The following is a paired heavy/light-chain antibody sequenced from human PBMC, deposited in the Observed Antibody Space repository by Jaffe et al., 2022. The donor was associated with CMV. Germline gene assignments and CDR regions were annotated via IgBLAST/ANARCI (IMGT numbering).Light chain of an antibody. CDR3: QQTYSTPRT. CDR1: QTISNY. CDR2: AAS. V-gene: IGKV1-39*01. J-gene: IGKJ2*01. Sequence: DIQMTQSPFSLSASVGDRVTITCRASQTISNYLSWYQQKPGKVPKLLIYAASNLQSGIPSRFSGSGSGTDFTLTISSLQPEDFATYYCQQTYSTPRTFGQGTKLEVK.
Heavy chain of an antibody. J-gene: IGHJ6*02. CDR1: DGSFSGNY. D-gene: IGHD3-10*01. CDR3: AKSQRNSVVRGAFYYGMDV. Sequence: QVQLHQWGAGLLKPSETLSLTCAVYDGSFSGNYWSWIRQPPGKGLEWIGEINHSGSTNYNPSLKSRVTISIDTSKIHFSLKLSSVTAADTAVYYCAKSQRNSVVRGAFYYGMDVWGQGTTVSVSS. CDR2: INHSGST. V-gene: IGHV4-34*01.